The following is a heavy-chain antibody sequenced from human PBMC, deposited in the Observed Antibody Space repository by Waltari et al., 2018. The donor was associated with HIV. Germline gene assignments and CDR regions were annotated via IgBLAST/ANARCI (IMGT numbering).Heavy chain of an antibody. CDR2: INPSGGST. D-gene: IGHD1-7*01. Sequence: QVQLVQSGAEVTKPGASVKVSCKASGYTFTSYYMHWVRQAPGQGLEWMGIINPSGGSTSYAQKFQGRVTMTRDTSTSTVYMELSSLRSEDTAVYYCARDPGTGTTSYYGMDVWGQGTTVTVSS. J-gene: IGHJ6*02. CDR3: ARDPGTGTTSYYGMDV. V-gene: IGHV1-46*03. CDR1: GYTFTSYY.